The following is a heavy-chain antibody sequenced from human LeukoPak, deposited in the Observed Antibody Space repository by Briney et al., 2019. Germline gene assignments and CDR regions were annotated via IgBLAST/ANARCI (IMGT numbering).Heavy chain of an antibody. CDR3: ARRYSSGWREDGLDY. Sequence: PSETLSLTCAVYGGSFSGYYLSWIRQPPGKGLEGIGEINHSGSTNYNPSLKSRVTISVDTSKNQFSLKLSSVTAADTAVYYCARRYSSGWREDGLDYWGQGTLVTVSS. D-gene: IGHD6-19*01. CDR1: GGSFSGYY. CDR2: INHSGST. J-gene: IGHJ4*02. V-gene: IGHV4-34*01.